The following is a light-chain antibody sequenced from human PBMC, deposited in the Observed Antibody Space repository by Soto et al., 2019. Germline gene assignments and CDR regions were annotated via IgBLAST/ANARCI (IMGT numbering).Light chain of an antibody. Sequence: QSALTQPDSVSGSPGQSITISCTGVSTDVGGYNYVSWYQQHPGKAPKVVIYDVNNRPSGVSSRFSGSKSGNTASLTISGRQAEDEADYYCNSFTFSSPTYVFGTGTKLTVL. V-gene: IGLV2-14*01. J-gene: IGLJ1*01. CDR2: DVN. CDR3: NSFTFSSPTYV. CDR1: STDVGGYNY.